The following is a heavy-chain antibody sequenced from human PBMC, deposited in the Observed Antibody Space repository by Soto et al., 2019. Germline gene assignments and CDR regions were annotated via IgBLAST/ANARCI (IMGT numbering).Heavy chain of an antibody. Sequence: QVQLQESGPGLVKPSETLSLTCTVSGGSISSYYWSWIRQPPGKGLEWIGYIYYSGSTNYNPSLKSRVTISVDTSKNQFSLKLSSVTAADTAVYYCARQGVAAMMAFDIWGQGTMVTVSS. CDR3: ARQGVAAMMAFDI. CDR2: IYYSGST. V-gene: IGHV4-59*08. D-gene: IGHD2-15*01. CDR1: GGSISSYY. J-gene: IGHJ3*02.